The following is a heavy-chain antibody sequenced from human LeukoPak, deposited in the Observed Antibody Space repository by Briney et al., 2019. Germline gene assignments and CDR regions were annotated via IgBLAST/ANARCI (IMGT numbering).Heavy chain of an antibody. CDR2: ISGSSSYI. CDR3: ASIAARRPSDY. CDR1: GFTFSNSS. D-gene: IGHD6-6*01. V-gene: IGHV3-21*01. Sequence: GGSLRLSCAASGFTFSNSSMNWVRQAPGKGLEWVSSISGSSSYIYYADSVKGRFTISRDNAKNTLYLQMNSLRAEDTAVYYCASIAARRPSDYWGQGTLVTVSS. J-gene: IGHJ4*02.